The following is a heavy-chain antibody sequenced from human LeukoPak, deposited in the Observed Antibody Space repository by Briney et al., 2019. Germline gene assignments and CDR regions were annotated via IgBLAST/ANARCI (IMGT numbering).Heavy chain of an antibody. Sequence: GGSVRLSCAASGFSQSLYWMAWLRDAPGEGVEWVVNIKEDGSDQRYVNSARGRFTVSRDNAANSMYLQMSSLRPDATAVYFCARSKDRSCPFDSWGQGTLVAVSS. D-gene: IGHD4-11*01. CDR3: ARSKDRSCPFDS. CDR2: IKEDGSDQ. CDR1: GFSQSLYW. V-gene: IGHV3-7*01. J-gene: IGHJ4*02.